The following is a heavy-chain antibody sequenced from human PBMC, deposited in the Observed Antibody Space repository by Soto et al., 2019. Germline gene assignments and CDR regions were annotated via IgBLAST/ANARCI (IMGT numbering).Heavy chain of an antibody. D-gene: IGHD6-19*01. Sequence: GGSLRLSCAASGFTFSNAWMNWVRQAPGKGLEWVGRIKSKTDGGTTDYAAPVKGRFTISRDDSKNTLYLQMNSLKTEDTAVYYCTTDQWLVRGYYYYGMDVWGQGTTVTVSS. J-gene: IGHJ6*02. CDR2: IKSKTDGGTT. CDR3: TTDQWLVRGYYYYGMDV. V-gene: IGHV3-15*07. CDR1: GFTFSNAW.